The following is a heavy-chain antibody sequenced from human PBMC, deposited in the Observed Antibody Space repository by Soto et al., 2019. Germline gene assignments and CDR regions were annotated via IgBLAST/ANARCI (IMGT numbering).Heavy chain of an antibody. Sequence: PSETLSHTCTVSGGSISSSSYYWAWVRQPPGKGLEWIGSIYYSGTTYYNPSLKSRVTISVDTSKNQFSLKLSSVTAADTAVYYCACIFSGGYGYGFYYYGMDVWGQGTTVTVSS. J-gene: IGHJ6*02. D-gene: IGHD5-18*01. V-gene: IGHV4-39*01. CDR1: GGSISSSSYY. CDR3: ACIFSGGYGYGFYYYGMDV. CDR2: IYYSGTT.